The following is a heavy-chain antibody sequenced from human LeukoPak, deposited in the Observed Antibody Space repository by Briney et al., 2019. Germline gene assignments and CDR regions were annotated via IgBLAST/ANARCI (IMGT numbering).Heavy chain of an antibody. J-gene: IGHJ6*04. CDR2: ISTSSSTI. D-gene: IGHD3-10*02. CDR1: GFTFSNYN. V-gene: IGHV3-48*01. CDR3: AELGITMIGGV. Sequence: PGGSLRLSCAASGFTFSNYNMNWGRQAPGKGLEWVSYISTSSSTIYYADSVKGRFTISRDNAKNSLYLQMNSLRAEDTAVYYCAELGITMIGGVWGKGTTVTISS.